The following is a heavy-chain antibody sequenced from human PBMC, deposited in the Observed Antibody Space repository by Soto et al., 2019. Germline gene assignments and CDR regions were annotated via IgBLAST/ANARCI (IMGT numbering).Heavy chain of an antibody. V-gene: IGHV3-48*01. CDR1: GFTFSSYS. J-gene: IGHJ5*02. Sequence: EVQLVESGGGLVQPGGSLRLSCAASGFTFSSYSMNWVRQAPGKGLEWVSYISSSSTTKYYADSVKGRFTISRDNAKXXLYLQMNSLRAEDTAVYYCARDGCSGSNCSNWFDPWGQGTLVTVSS. CDR2: ISSSSTTK. CDR3: ARDGCSGSNCSNWFDP. D-gene: IGHD2-15*01.